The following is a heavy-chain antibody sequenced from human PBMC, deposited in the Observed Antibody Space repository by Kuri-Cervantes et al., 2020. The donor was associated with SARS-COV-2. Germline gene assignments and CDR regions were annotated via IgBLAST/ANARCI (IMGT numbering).Heavy chain of an antibody. D-gene: IGHD3-10*01. V-gene: IGHV4-59*08. CDR3: ARLGLGSNHGGDYCGSGSYYMAFDY. Sequence: SETLSLPCTVSGGSISSYYWSWIRQPPGKGLEWIGYIYYSGSTNYNPSLKSRVTISVDTSKNQFSLKLSAVTAADTAVYYCARLGLGSNHGGDYCGSGSYYMAFDYWGQGTLVTVSS. CDR2: IYYSGST. CDR1: GGSISSYY. J-gene: IGHJ4*02.